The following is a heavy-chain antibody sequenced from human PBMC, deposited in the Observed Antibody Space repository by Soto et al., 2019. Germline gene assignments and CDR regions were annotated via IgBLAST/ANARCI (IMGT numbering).Heavy chain of an antibody. CDR2: INPNSGGT. CDR1: GYTFTGYY. D-gene: IGHD3-9*01. CDR3: ARAPPYYDILTGPSKHYYYGMDV. V-gene: IGHV1-2*04. J-gene: IGHJ6*02. Sequence: AASVKVSCKASGYTFTGYYMHWVRQAPGQGLEWMGWINPNSGGTNYAQKFQGWVTMTRDTSISTAYMELSRLRSDDTAVYYCARAPPYYDILTGPSKHYYYGMDVWGQGTTVTVSS.